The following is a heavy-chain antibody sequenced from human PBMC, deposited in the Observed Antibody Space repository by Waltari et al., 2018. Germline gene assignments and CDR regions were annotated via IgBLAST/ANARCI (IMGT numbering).Heavy chain of an antibody. D-gene: IGHD4-17*01. J-gene: IGHJ4*02. CDR2: ISGSGGST. Sequence: EVQLVESGGGLVQPGGSLRLSCAASGFTFSSYAMSWVRQAPGKGLEWVSAISGSGGSTYYADSVKGRFTISRDNSKNTLYLQMNSLRAEDTAVYYCAKTPGRGYGDYSTLDHWGQGTLVTVSS. CDR3: AKTPGRGYGDYSTLDH. CDR1: GFTFSSYA. V-gene: IGHV3-23*04.